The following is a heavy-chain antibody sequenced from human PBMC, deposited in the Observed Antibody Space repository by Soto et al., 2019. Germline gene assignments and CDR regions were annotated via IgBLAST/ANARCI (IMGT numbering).Heavy chain of an antibody. V-gene: IGHV1-69*06. Sequence: SVKVSCKASGGTLSSFINYPINWVRQAPGQGLEWMGGIVPNVGTVNYAQRFQGRVTITADKSTGTAYMELSSLRSEDTALYYCARRDTSGFLRYFDNWGQGTLVTVSS. CDR1: GGTLSSFINYP. CDR3: ARRDTSGFLRYFDN. J-gene: IGHJ4*02. D-gene: IGHD3-3*01. CDR2: IVPNVGTV.